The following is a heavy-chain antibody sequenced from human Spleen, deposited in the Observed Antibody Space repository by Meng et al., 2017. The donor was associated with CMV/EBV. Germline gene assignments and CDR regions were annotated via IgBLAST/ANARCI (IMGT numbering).Heavy chain of an antibody. Sequence: VQPVEYGGGLVQPGGSLRFSCADTGFTFSNYWMHWVRQVPGEGLVWVSRINTDGSFTSYADPVKGRFTISRDNAKNTLYLQMNSLRVDDSAVYYCGRDLTGERDQWGQGTLVTVSS. CDR3: GRDLTGERDQ. V-gene: IGHV3-74*03. CDR1: GFTFSNYW. J-gene: IGHJ4*02. CDR2: INTDGSFT. D-gene: IGHD7-27*01.